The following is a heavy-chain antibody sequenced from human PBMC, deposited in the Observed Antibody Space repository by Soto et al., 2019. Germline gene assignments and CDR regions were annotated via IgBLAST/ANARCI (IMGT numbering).Heavy chain of an antibody. Sequence: GGSLRLSCAAPGFTFSSYSMNWVRQAPGKGLEWVSSISSSSSYIYYADSVKGRFTISRDNAKNSLYLQMNSLRAEDTAVYYCARDWGGYYVYYLDYWGQGTLVTVSS. CDR3: ARDWGGYYVYYLDY. CDR1: GFTFSSYS. CDR2: ISSSSSYI. V-gene: IGHV3-21*01. D-gene: IGHD3-3*01. J-gene: IGHJ4*02.